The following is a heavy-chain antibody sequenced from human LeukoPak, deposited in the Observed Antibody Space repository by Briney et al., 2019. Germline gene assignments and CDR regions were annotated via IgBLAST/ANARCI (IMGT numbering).Heavy chain of an antibody. Sequence: GGSLRLSCAASGFTFSSYGMHWVRQAPGKGLEWVAVISYDGSNKYYADSVKGRFTISRDNSKNTLYLQMNSLRAEDTAVYYCAKDLLGATGPWGQGTLVTVSS. CDR2: ISYDGSNK. J-gene: IGHJ5*02. CDR1: GFTFSSYG. D-gene: IGHD1-26*01. CDR3: AKDLLGATGP. V-gene: IGHV3-30*18.